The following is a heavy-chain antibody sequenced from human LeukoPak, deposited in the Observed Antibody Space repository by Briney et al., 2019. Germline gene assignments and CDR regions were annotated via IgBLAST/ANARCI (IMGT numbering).Heavy chain of an antibody. CDR3: ARARGGFDYFDY. V-gene: IGHV3-30*02. D-gene: IGHD3-16*01. CDR2: IRYDGSNK. CDR1: GFTFSSYG. Sequence: GGSLRLSCAASGFTFSSYGMHWVRQAPGKGLEWVAFIRYDGSNKYYADSVKGRFTISRDNSKNTLYLQMKSLRAEDTAVYYCARARGGFDYFDYWGQGTLVTVSS. J-gene: IGHJ4*02.